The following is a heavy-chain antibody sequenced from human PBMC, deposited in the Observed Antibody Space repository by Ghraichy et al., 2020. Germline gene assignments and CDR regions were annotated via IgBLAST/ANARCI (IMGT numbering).Heavy chain of an antibody. D-gene: IGHD5-18*01. Sequence: ESLNISCAVYGGSFSGYYWSWIRQPPGKGLEWIGEINHSGSTNYDPSLKSRVTISVDTSKNQFSLKLSSVTAADTAVYYCARDGYSYGSTNFDYWGQGTLVTVSS. V-gene: IGHV4-34*01. CDR3: ARDGYSYGSTNFDY. J-gene: IGHJ4*02. CDR2: INHSGST. CDR1: GGSFSGYY.